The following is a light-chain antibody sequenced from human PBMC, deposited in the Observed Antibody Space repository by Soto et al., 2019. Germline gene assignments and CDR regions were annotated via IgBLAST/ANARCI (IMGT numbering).Light chain of an antibody. CDR1: SSDVGNYDS. V-gene: IGLV2-8*01. J-gene: IGLJ1*01. Sequence: QSVLTQPPSASGSPGQSVTISCTGTSSDVGNYDSVSWYQHHPGKAPQAVIYEVNKRPPGVPDRFSGSKSGNTASLTVSGLQAEDEGDYYCSSYAGSNNYVFGTGTKVPS. CDR2: EVN. CDR3: SSYAGSNNYV.